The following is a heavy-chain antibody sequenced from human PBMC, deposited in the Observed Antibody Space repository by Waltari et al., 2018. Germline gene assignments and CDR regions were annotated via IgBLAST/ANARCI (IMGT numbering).Heavy chain of an antibody. J-gene: IGHJ3*01. CDR1: GFTFSSYA. V-gene: IGHV3-30*07. Sequence: QVQLVESGGGVVQPGRSLRLSCAASGFTFSSYAMHWVRQAPGKGLEWVAVILYDGIHQYYADSVNGRFTFSRDNSRNTLSLQMNRLRVDDTAVYYCVRERGPFDGFDVWGQGTMVIVS. CDR3: VRERGPFDGFDV. CDR2: ILYDGIHQ.